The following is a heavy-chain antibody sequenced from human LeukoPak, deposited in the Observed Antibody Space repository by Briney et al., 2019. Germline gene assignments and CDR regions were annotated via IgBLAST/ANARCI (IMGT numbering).Heavy chain of an antibody. D-gene: IGHD3-22*01. J-gene: IGHJ6*02. Sequence: PSETLSLTCTVSGGSISSYYWSWIRQPPGKGLEWIGYIYYSGSTNYNPSLKSRVTISVDTSKNQFSLKLSSVTAAGTAVYYCARHYYDSSGYSPYYYYYGMDVWGQGTTVTVSS. CDR2: IYYSGST. CDR3: ARHYYDSSGYSPYYYYYGMDV. CDR1: GGSISSYY. V-gene: IGHV4-59*08.